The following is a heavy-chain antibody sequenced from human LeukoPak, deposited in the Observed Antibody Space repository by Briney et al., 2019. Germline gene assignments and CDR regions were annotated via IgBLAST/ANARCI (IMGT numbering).Heavy chain of an antibody. CDR1: GGSITSGGYF. Sequence: SETLSLTCTVSGGSITSGGYFWSWIRQHAGKGLEWIGYISYSGNTYYNPSLKSRLTISVDTSKNQFSLKLSSVTAADTAVYYCARSFGESYFDYWGQGILVTVSS. V-gene: IGHV4-31*03. J-gene: IGHJ4*02. CDR3: ARSFGESYFDY. CDR2: ISYSGNT. D-gene: IGHD3-10*01.